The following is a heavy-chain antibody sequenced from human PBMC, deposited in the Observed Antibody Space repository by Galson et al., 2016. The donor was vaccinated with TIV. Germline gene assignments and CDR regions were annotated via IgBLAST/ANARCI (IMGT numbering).Heavy chain of an antibody. J-gene: IGHJ4*02. V-gene: IGHV3-23*01. CDR1: GFTFSSFA. D-gene: IGHD3-22*01. Sequence: SLRLSCAASGFTFSSFAMSWVRQAPGKALEWVSGISGSGGTTFYADSGKGRFSISRDNSKDTGYLQMNSLRAEDTAVYYCARSPSRGYYWSIDYWGQGTLVTVSS. CDR2: ISGSGGTT. CDR3: ARSPSRGYYWSIDY.